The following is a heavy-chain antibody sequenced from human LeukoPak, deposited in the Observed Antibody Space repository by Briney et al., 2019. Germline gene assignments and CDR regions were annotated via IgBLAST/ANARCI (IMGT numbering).Heavy chain of an antibody. V-gene: IGHV3-48*01. J-gene: IGHJ4*02. CDR1: GFTFGSYS. D-gene: IGHD6-13*01. CDR3: ARGGPGYGYYFDY. Sequence: PGGSLRLSCAASGFTFGSYSMNWVRQAPGKGLEWISYIVTSSYTIYYADSVKGRFTISRDNAKNSLYLQMNSLRAEDTAVYYCARGGPGYGYYFDYWGQGTLVTVSS. CDR2: IVTSSYTI.